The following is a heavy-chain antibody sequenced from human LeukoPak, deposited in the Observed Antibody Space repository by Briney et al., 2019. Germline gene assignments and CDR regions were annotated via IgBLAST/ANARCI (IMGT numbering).Heavy chain of an antibody. CDR2: ISGTGGST. D-gene: IGHD3-10*02. CDR1: GFTFNHYG. V-gene: IGHV3-23*01. J-gene: IGHJ6*04. CDR3: AELGITMIGGV. Sequence: GGSLRLSCAASGFTFNHYGLSWVRQAPGKGLEWVSSISGTGGSTYYADSVKGRFTISRDNAKNSLYLQMNSLRAEDTAVYYCAELGITMIGGVWGKGTTVTISS.